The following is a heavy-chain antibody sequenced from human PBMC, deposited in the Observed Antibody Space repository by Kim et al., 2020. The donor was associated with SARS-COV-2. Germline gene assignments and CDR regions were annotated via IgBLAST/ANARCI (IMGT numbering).Heavy chain of an antibody. CDR3: VKDSTYSSGWYPLGY. V-gene: IGHV3-33*06. Sequence: YYVDSMKGRFTISRDDPKNTLYLQINSLRDDDTAVYYCVKDSTYSSGWYPLGYWGQGTLVTVSS. J-gene: IGHJ4*02. D-gene: IGHD6-19*01.